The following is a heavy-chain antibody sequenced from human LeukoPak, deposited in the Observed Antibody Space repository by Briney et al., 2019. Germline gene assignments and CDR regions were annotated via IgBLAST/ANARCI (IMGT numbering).Heavy chain of an antibody. CDR1: GFTFSDYY. CDR2: INEKGNEK. CDR3: GRDTRGYDY. J-gene: IGHJ4*02. D-gene: IGHD3-3*01. Sequence: GGSLRLSCAASGFTFSDYYMSWVRQAPGKGLEWVANINEKGNEKYYVDSVRGRFTISRDNAKNSLYLQMNSLRAEDTAVYYCGRDTRGYDYWGQGTLVTVSS. V-gene: IGHV3-7*01.